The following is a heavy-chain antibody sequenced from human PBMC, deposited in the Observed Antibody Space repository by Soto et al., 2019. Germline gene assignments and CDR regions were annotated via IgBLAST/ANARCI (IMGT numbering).Heavy chain of an antibody. V-gene: IGHV3-7*01. J-gene: IGHJ5*02. CDR3: VRGGSNYAS. D-gene: IGHD4-4*01. Sequence: EVQLVESGGGLDQPGGSLRLSCTASGFTFSDSWMTWVRQAPGKGLEWVARIKPDESEKKYADSVKGRFSISRDNAKSSMYLQMDSLRGEDTAVYYCVRGGSNYASWGQGTLVTVSS. CDR1: GFTFSDSW. CDR2: IKPDESEK.